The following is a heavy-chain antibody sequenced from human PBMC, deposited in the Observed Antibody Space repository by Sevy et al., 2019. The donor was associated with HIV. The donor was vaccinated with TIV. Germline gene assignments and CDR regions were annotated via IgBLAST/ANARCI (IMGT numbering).Heavy chain of an antibody. Sequence: GGSLRLSCAASGFTFTNYGMHWVRQAPGKGLEWVSGISNSGANTYYADSVRGRFTVSRYNSKNTVYLQLNSLRAEETAIYYCAKEWTLLSDWYGEFDYWGQGTLVTVSS. V-gene: IGHV3-23*01. J-gene: IGHJ4*02. CDR3: AKEWTLLSDWYGEFDY. CDR1: GFTFTNYG. CDR2: ISNSGANT. D-gene: IGHD6-19*01.